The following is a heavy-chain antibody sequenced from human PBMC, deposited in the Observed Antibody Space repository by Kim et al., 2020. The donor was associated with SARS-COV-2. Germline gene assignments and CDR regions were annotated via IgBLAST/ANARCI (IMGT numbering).Heavy chain of an antibody. D-gene: IGHD4-17*01. CDR1: GFTFSSYG. CDR2: ISYDGSNT. CDR3: AKDLPATVTTPDY. Sequence: GGSLRLSCAASGFTFSSYGMHWVRQAPGKGLEWVAVISYDGSNTYYADSMKGRFTISRDNSKNTLYLQMNSLRTDDTAVYYCAKDLPATVTTPDYWGQGTLVTVSS. V-gene: IGHV3-30*18. J-gene: IGHJ4*02.